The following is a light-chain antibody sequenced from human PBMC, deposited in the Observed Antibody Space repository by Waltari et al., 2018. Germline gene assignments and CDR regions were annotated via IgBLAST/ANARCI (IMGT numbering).Light chain of an antibody. CDR3: QKYGTRPAT. V-gene: IGKV3-20*01. CDR2: DAS. CDR1: HRVGRT. J-gene: IGKJ1*01. Sequence: EIVLTQSPASLSLSPGDRATLSCRASHRVGRTLAWYQQRPGQAPRLLIYDASSRATGIPDRFSGSGSGTDFSLTISRLEPEDFAVYYCQKYGTRPATFGQGTKVEVK.